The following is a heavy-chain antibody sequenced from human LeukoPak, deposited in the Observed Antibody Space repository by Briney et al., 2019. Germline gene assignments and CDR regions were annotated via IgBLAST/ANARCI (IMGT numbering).Heavy chain of an antibody. CDR2: MNPNSGNT. Sequence: ASVKVSCKASGYTFTSYDINWVRRATGQGLEWMGWMNPNSGNTGYAQKFQGRVTMTRNTSISTAYMELSSLRSEDTAVYYCAVYYYGSGSYKFDYWGQGTLVTVSS. CDR1: GYTFTSYD. D-gene: IGHD3-10*01. J-gene: IGHJ4*02. CDR3: AVYYYGSGSYKFDY. V-gene: IGHV1-8*01.